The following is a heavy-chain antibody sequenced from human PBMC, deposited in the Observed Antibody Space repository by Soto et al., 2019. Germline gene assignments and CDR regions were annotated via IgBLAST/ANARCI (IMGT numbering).Heavy chain of an antibody. CDR1: GYSFTSYW. D-gene: IGHD3-22*01. J-gene: IGHJ4*02. CDR3: ARLSVRYYYDSSGYPYYFDY. Sequence: PGESLKISCKGSGYSFTSYWIGWVRQMPGKGLEWMGIIYPGDSDTRYSPSFQGQVTISADKSISTAYLQWSSLKASDTAMYYCARLSVRYYYDSSGYPYYFDYWGQGTLVTVSS. CDR2: IYPGDSDT. V-gene: IGHV5-51*01.